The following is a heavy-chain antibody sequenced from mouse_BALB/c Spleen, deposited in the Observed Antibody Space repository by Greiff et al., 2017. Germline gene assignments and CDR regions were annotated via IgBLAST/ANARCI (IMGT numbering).Heavy chain of an antibody. J-gene: IGHJ3*01. CDR1: GYTFTSYV. D-gene: IGHD2-4*01. CDR3: ASCEHYYDDGFAY. Sequence: VQLQQSGPELVKPGASVKMSCKASGYTFTSYVMHWVKQKPGQGLEWIGYINPYNDGTKYNEKFKGKATLTSDKSSSTAYMELSSLTSEDSAVYYCASCEHYYDDGFAYWGQGTLVTVSA. CDR2: INPYNDGT. V-gene: IGHV1-14*01.